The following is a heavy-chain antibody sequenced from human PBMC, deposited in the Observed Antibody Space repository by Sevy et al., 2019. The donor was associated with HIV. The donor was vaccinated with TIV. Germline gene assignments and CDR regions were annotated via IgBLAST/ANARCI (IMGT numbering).Heavy chain of an antibody. CDR2: IIRIFGTA. Sequence: ASVKVSCKASGGTFSSYAISWVRQAPGQGLEWMGGIIRIFGTANYAQKFQGRVTITADESTSTAYMELSSLRSEDTAVYYCARVRGVRNYYYYGMDVWGQGTTVTVSS. V-gene: IGHV1-69*13. CDR3: ARVRGVRNYYYYGMDV. J-gene: IGHJ6*02. D-gene: IGHD3-10*01. CDR1: GGTFSSYA.